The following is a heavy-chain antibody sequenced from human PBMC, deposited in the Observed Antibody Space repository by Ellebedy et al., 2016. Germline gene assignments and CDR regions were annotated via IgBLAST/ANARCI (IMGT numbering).Heavy chain of an antibody. CDR1: GGSFSGYY. J-gene: IGHJ4*02. D-gene: IGHD5-18*01. CDR3: ARVRGYSYGLPFDY. CDR2: IYYSGST. Sequence: SETLSLTCAVYGGSFSGYYWSWIRQPPGKGLEWIGYIYYSGSTNYNPSLKSRVTISVDTSKNQFSLKLSSVTAADTAVYYCARVRGYSYGLPFDYWGQGTLVTVSS. V-gene: IGHV4-59*12.